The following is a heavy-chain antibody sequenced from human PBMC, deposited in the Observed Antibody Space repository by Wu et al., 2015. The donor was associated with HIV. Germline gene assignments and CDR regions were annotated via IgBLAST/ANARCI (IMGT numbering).Heavy chain of an antibody. CDR3: ARRPQLVDQ. Sequence: QVQLVQSGAEVKKPGAAIKVSCKASGYTFSSYAINWVRQAPGQGLEWMGRIIPMFGTPDYARKFLGRVTITADDSTTTSYLELRSLKSQDTGIYFCARRPQLVDQWGQGTLVTVSS. CDR2: IIPMFGTP. V-gene: IGHV1-69*13. J-gene: IGHJ4*02. D-gene: IGHD2-15*01. CDR1: GYTFSSYA.